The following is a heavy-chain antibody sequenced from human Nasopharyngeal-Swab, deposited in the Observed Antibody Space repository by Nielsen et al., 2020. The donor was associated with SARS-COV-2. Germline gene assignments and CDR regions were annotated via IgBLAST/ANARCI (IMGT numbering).Heavy chain of an antibody. J-gene: IGHJ6*03. D-gene: IGHD6-19*01. CDR3: ARVAGYYYYYMDV. CDR2: INHSGST. Sequence: RQAPGKGLEWVGEINHSGSTNYNPSLKSRVTISVDTSKNQFSLKLNSVTAADTAVYYCARVAGYYYYYMDVWGKGTTVTVSS. V-gene: IGHV4-34*01.